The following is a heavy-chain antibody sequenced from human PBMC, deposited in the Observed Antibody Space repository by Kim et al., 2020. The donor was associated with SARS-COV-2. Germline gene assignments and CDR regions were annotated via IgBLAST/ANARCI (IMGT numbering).Heavy chain of an antibody. CDR2: IKQDGSEK. D-gene: IGHD3-9*01. V-gene: IGHV3-7*01. CDR3: ARDVLRYFDLFTTPEFDY. J-gene: IGHJ4*02. Sequence: GGSLRLSCAASGFTFSSYWMSWVRQAPGKGLEWVVNIKQDGSEKYYVDSVKGRFTISRDNAKNSLYLQMNILRAEDTAVYYCARDVLRYFDLFTTPEFDYWGQGTLVTVSS. CDR1: GFTFSSYW.